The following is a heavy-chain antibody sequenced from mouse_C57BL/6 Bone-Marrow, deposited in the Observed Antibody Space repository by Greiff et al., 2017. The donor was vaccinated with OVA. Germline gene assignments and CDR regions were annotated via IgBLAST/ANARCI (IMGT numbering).Heavy chain of an antibody. D-gene: IGHD1-1*01. CDR3: AKGDYYYGSSYYYAMDY. CDR1: GYTFTSYW. CDR2: IHPNSGST. V-gene: IGHV1-64*01. J-gene: IGHJ4*01. Sequence: QVQLQQPGAELVKPGASVKLSCKASGYTFTSYWMHWVKQRPGQGLEWIGMIHPNSGSTNYNEKFKSKATLTVDKSSSTAYMQLSSLTSEDSAVYYCAKGDYYYGSSYYYAMDYWGQGTSVTVSS.